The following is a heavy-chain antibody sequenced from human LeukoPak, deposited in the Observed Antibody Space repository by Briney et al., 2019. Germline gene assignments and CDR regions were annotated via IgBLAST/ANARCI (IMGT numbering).Heavy chain of an antibody. CDR3: AKDRVDTAMTRYFDY. D-gene: IGHD5-18*01. Sequence: GGSLRLSCAASGFTFSSYGMDWVRQAPGKGLEWVAFIRYDGSNKYYADSVKGRFTISRDNSKNTLYLQMNSLRAEDTAVYYCAKDRVDTAMTRYFDYWGQGTLVTVSS. CDR2: IRYDGSNK. V-gene: IGHV3-30*02. CDR1: GFTFSSYG. J-gene: IGHJ4*02.